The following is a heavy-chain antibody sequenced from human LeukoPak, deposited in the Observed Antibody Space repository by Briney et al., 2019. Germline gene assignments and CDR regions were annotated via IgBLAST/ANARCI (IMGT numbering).Heavy chain of an antibody. Sequence: PGGSLRLSCAASGFTFSSYRMNWVRQAPGKGLEWVSSISSSSSYIYYADSVKGRFTISRDNAKNSLYLQMNSLRAEDTALYYCARDSYTYGLNDFDFWGQGTLVTVSS. CDR3: ARDSYTYGLNDFDF. J-gene: IGHJ4*02. CDR2: ISSSSSYI. V-gene: IGHV3-21*01. CDR1: GFTFSSYR. D-gene: IGHD5-18*01.